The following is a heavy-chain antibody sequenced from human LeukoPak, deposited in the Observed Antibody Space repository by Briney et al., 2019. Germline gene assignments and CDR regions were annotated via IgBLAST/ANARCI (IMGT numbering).Heavy chain of an antibody. CDR3: ARHTVGYYFDY. J-gene: IGHJ4*02. D-gene: IGHD4-17*01. Sequence: ASVKVSCKASGGTFSSYAISWVRQAPGQGLEWMGRIIPILGIANYAQKFQGRVTITADKSTSTAYMELSSLRSEDTAVYYCARHTVGYYFDYWGQGTLVTVSS. V-gene: IGHV1-69*04. CDR2: IIPILGIA. CDR1: GGTFSSYA.